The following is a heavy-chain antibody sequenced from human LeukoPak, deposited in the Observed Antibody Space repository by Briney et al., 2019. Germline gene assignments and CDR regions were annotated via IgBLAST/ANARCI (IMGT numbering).Heavy chain of an antibody. V-gene: IGHV3-48*02. D-gene: IGHD3-16*01. CDR3: ASLMIQADWFDP. Sequence: GGSLRLSCAASGFTFSSYNMNWVRQAPGKGLEWVSFISGSSSATYYADSVKGRFTISRDNAKNSLYLQMNSLRDEDTAVYYCASLMIQADWFDPWGQGTLVTVSS. CDR2: ISGSSSAT. J-gene: IGHJ5*02. CDR1: GFTFSSYN.